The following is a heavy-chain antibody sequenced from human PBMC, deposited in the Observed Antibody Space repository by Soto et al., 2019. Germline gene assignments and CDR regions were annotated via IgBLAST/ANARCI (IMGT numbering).Heavy chain of an antibody. Sequence: EVQLVESGGGLVQPGGSLRLSCAASGFTVSSNYMSWVRQAPGKGLEWVSVIYSGGSTYYADSVKGRFTISRDNAKNSLYLQMDSLRADDTAVYYCVRGHQYFHYWGQGTLVTVSS. J-gene: IGHJ1*01. CDR1: GFTVSSNY. CDR3: VRGHQYFHY. V-gene: IGHV3-53*01. CDR2: IYSGGST.